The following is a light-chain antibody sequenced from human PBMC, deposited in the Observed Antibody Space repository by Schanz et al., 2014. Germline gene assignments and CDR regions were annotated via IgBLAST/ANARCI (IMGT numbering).Light chain of an antibody. CDR1: QSVLNSSNNKNY. CDR2: WAS. V-gene: IGKV4-1*01. Sequence: DIVMTQSPDSLAVSLGERATINCKSSQSVLNSSNNKNYLAWYQQKPGQPPKLLIYWASIPGVPDRFSGSGSGTDFTLTISSLEPEDFAVYYCLQRSNWPPRFTFGPGTKVDIK. J-gene: IGKJ3*01. CDR3: LQRSNWPPRFT.